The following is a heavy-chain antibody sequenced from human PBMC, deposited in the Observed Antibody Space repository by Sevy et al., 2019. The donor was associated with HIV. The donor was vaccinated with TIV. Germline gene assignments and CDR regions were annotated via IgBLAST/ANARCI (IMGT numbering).Heavy chain of an antibody. J-gene: IGHJ6*02. Sequence: GESLKISCAASGFTFSSYAMHWVRQAPGKGLEWVAVISYDGSNKYYADSVKGRFTISRDNSKNTLYLQMNSLRAEDTAVYYCARDDTPRYYYYGMDVWGQGTTVTVSS. CDR1: GFTFSSYA. CDR2: ISYDGSNK. D-gene: IGHD2-2*02. V-gene: IGHV3-30*04. CDR3: ARDDTPRYYYYGMDV.